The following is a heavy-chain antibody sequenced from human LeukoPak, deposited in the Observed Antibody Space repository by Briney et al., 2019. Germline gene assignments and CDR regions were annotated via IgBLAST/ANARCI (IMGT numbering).Heavy chain of an antibody. CDR1: GYSITNGYN. Sequence: SETLSLTCTVSGYSITNGYNWGWIRQSPVKGLEWIANIYYSGTTYYNPSLRSRVTMSVDTSKNQFSLRLTSVTAADTAAYYCVREWELLHTPFDLWGQGTLVTVSS. V-gene: IGHV4-38-2*02. CDR3: VREWELLHTPFDL. D-gene: IGHD1-26*01. J-gene: IGHJ4*02. CDR2: IYYSGTT.